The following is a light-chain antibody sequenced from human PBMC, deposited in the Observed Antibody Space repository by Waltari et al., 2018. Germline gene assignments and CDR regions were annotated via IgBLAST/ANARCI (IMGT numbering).Light chain of an antibody. J-gene: IGKJ1*01. Sequence: DIVMTKHPDSLAVSLGEGATIHCRSSQSLFSSFTNYNYLYWYQQKPGQPPRLLFYWASTRESGVPDRFSGSGSGTDFTLTISSLQPEDVAVYYCHQYYTTPMTFGQGTKVEIK. CDR2: WAS. CDR1: QSLFSSFTNYNY. CDR3: HQYYTTPMT. V-gene: IGKV4-1*01.